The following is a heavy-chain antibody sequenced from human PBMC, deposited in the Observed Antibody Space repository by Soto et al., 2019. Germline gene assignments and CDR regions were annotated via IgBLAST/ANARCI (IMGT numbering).Heavy chain of an antibody. CDR1: GGTFRTSA. CDR3: ARDKDRLQLGGNYYYILDV. D-gene: IGHD5-12*01. J-gene: IGHJ6*02. CDR2: IMPIFRTA. V-gene: IGHV1-69*13. Sequence: SVTVSCKASGGTFRTSAVIWVRQAPRQGLEWMGGIMPIFRTADYAQKFQDRVTITADESTSTAYLELRSLRSEDTAVFYCARDKDRLQLGGNYYYILDVWGQGTTVTVSS.